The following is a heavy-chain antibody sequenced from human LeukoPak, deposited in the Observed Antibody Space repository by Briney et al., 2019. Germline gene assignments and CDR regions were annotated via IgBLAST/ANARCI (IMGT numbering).Heavy chain of an antibody. Sequence: SETLSLTCAVSGGSFSGYYWSWIRQPPGKGLEWIGEINHSGGTNYNPSLKSRVTISVDTSKNQFSLKLSSVTAADTAVYYCASEGIAAAGSFVYWGQGTLVTVSS. V-gene: IGHV4-34*01. CDR3: ASEGIAAAGSFVY. CDR1: GGSFSGYY. J-gene: IGHJ4*02. D-gene: IGHD6-25*01. CDR2: INHSGGT.